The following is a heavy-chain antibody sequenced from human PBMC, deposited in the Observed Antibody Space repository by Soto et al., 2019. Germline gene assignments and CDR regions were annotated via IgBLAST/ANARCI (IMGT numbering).Heavy chain of an antibody. CDR3: ARSSITPRLFMYPFDY. Sequence: QLQLQELGPGLVKPSETLSLTCTVSGGSITSSSHYWGWIRQPPGKGLECIGNIYYDGNTYYNPSLKSRVTISLDTSKNQFSLRLNSVTAADTAVYYCARSSITPRLFMYPFDYWGQGTLVTVSS. D-gene: IGHD6-6*01. CDR2: IYYDGNT. CDR1: GGSITSSSHY. J-gene: IGHJ4*02. V-gene: IGHV4-39*01.